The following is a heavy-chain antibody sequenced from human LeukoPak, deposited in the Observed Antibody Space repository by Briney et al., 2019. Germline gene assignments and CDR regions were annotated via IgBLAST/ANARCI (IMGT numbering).Heavy chain of an antibody. CDR1: GFTFSTYS. D-gene: IGHD1-26*01. CDR2: ISGSSTNT. Sequence: PGGSLRLSCAASGFTFSTYSMHWVRQAPGKGLDWVSSISGSSTNTYYADSVKGRFTISRDNSKNTLYLQMNSLRAEDTAVYHCARDGGGTYSLAFDIWGQGTMVTVSS. J-gene: IGHJ3*02. CDR3: ARDGGGTYSLAFDI. V-gene: IGHV3-21*04.